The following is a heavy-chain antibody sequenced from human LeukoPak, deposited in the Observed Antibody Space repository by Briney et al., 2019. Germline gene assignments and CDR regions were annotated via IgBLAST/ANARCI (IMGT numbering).Heavy chain of an antibody. Sequence: GGSLRLSCAASGFTFSSYWMSWVRQAPGKGLEWVAVVSYDGSDKYYADSVKGRFTISRDISENTLYLQMNSLRAEDTAVYYCARDQGPYYSGSGNHWFGPWGQGTLVTVSS. CDR1: GFTFSSYW. CDR3: ARDQGPYYSGSGNHWFGP. V-gene: IGHV3-30-3*01. J-gene: IGHJ5*02. CDR2: VSYDGSDK. D-gene: IGHD3-10*01.